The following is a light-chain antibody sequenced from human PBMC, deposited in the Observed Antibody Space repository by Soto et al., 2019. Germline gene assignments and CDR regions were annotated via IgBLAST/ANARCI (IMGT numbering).Light chain of an antibody. Sequence: EIVLTQSPATLSVSPGERATLSCRASQTVISNLAWYQQKPGQAPRLLIYGASSRATGIPDRFSASGSGTDFTLTISDVQPEDFALYYCHQRQSWPRTFGQGTKVDIK. CDR3: HQRQSWPRT. CDR1: QTVISN. J-gene: IGKJ1*01. V-gene: IGKV3-11*01. CDR2: GAS.